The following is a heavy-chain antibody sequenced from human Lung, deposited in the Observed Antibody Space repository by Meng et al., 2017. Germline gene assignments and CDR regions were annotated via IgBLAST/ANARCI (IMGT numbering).Heavy chain of an antibody. Sequence: VELGESGGGLVQPGGSLRPSCAASVITFSTDWMHWVRQAPGKGLEWGSRITGDGSSTIYADSVQGRFTMSRDNAKNTLSLQMNSLRAEDTAVYYCARGGVTTDDWGQGTLVTVSS. CDR3: ARGGVTTDD. CDR1: VITFSTDW. J-gene: IGHJ4*02. V-gene: IGHV3-74*01. CDR2: ITGDGSST. D-gene: IGHD4-17*01.